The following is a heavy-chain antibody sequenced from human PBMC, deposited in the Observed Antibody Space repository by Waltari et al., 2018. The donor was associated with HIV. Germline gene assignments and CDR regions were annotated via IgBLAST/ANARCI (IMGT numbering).Heavy chain of an antibody. V-gene: IGHV4-39*01. CDR3: ARHALRVGAAYWNFDL. Sequence: QLQLQESGPGLVKPSETLSLTCTVPGGSVSSSSYFWGWIRQPPGKGLEWIGRIYYTGRAYYNPSLKSRVTISVDTSKNQFSLKVTSVTAAETAVYYCARHALRVGAAYWNFDLWGRGTLVTVSS. CDR2: IYYTGRA. D-gene: IGHD1-26*01. J-gene: IGHJ2*01. CDR1: GGSVSSSSYF.